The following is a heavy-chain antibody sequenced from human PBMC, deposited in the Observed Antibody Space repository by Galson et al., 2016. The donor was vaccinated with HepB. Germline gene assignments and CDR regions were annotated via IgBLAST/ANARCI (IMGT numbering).Heavy chain of an antibody. D-gene: IGHD3-3*01. J-gene: IGHJ4*02. CDR1: GFTLGGYW. CDR2: IKEDGSEK. Sequence: SLRLSCAASGFTLGGYWMNWVRQAPGKGLEWVAIIKEDGSEKYYVDSVKGRFTISRDNSKNTLFLQMDSLRVEDTAVYYCARSPPPSQRGVLQFLEWLEAPDYWGQGTLVTVSS. V-gene: IGHV3-7*01. CDR3: ARSPPPSQRGVLQFLEWLEAPDY.